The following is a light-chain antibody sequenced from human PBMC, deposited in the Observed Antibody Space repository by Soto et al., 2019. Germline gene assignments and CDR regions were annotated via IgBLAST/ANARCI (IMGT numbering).Light chain of an antibody. V-gene: IGLV2-8*01. J-gene: IGLJ3*02. CDR1: SSDVGAYNY. Sequence: QSVLTQPPSASGSPGQSVTISCTGSSSDVGAYNYVSWYQQHPGKAPKLMIYEVTKRPSGVPDRFSGSKSGNTASLTVSGLQAEDEADYYCSSYAGSNNLPFGGGTKLTV. CDR2: EVT. CDR3: SSYAGSNNLP.